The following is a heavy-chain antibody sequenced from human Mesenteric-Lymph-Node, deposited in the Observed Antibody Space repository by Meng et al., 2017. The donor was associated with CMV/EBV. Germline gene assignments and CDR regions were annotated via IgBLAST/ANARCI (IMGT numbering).Heavy chain of an antibody. CDR2: MYYSGNT. D-gene: IGHD3-3*01. CDR3: ARGTSGVVTIYSYYALDV. Sequence: GSLRLSCTVSGGAISSYHWSWIRQPPGKGLEWIGYMYYSGNTNYNPSLKSRVTISIDTSKNQFSLKLSSVTAADTAVYYCARGTSGVVTIYSYYALDVWGQGTTVTVSS. V-gene: IGHV4-59*01. J-gene: IGHJ6*02. CDR1: GGAISSYH.